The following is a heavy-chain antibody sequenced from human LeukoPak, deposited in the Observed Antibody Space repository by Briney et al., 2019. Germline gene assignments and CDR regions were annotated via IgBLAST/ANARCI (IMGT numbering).Heavy chain of an antibody. Sequence: GGSLRLSCAASGFTFSDYYMDWVRQAPGKGLEWVGRIKSKPAGETTTYAAPVKGRFTISRDDSRNTVYLQMNSLKTEDTAVYYCATCGGDCFFNYWGQGTLVTVSS. CDR3: ATCGGDCFFNY. J-gene: IGHJ4*02. D-gene: IGHD2-21*02. CDR2: IKSKPAGETT. V-gene: IGHV3-15*01. CDR1: GFTFSDYY.